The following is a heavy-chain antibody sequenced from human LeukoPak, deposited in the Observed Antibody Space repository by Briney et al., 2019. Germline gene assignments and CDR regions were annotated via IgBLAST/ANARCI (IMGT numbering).Heavy chain of an antibody. V-gene: IGHV4-30-2*01. CDR2: IYHSGST. D-gene: IGHD2-2*02. J-gene: IGHJ5*02. CDR3: ARGPGCSSTSCYRIYNWFDP. Sequence: SQTLSLTCAVSGGSISSGGYSWSWIRQPPGKGLEWIGYIYHSGSTNYNPSLKSRVTISVDTSKNQFSLKLSSVTAADTAVYYCARGPGCSSTSCYRIYNWFDPWGQGTLVTVSS. CDR1: GGSISSGGYS.